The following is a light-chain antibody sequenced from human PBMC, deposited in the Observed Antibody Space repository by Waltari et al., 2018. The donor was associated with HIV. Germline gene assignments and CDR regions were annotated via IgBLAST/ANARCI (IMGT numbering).Light chain of an antibody. Sequence: QSALTQPRSVSGSPGQSVTISCAGSSSDVGRYDYVSWYQQLPGNAPKVIIYDFTKRPSGVPDRFSGSKSGNTAFLTISGLQAEDEADYYCCSYAASYIYVFGVGTKVTVL. CDR3: CSYAASYIYV. V-gene: IGLV2-11*01. CDR1: SSDVGRYDY. J-gene: IGLJ1*01. CDR2: DFT.